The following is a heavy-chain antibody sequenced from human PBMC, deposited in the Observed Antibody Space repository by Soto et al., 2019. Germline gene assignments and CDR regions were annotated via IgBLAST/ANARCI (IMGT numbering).Heavy chain of an antibody. CDR2: ISYDGSNK. J-gene: IGHJ4*02. CDR1: GFTFSSYG. V-gene: IGHV3-30*18. D-gene: IGHD6-19*01. Sequence: GGSLRLSCAASGFTFSSYGMHWVRQAPGKGLEWVAVISYDGSNKYYADSVKGRFTISRDNSKNTLYLQMNSLRAEDTAVYYCAKSTSPDSSGWYFSDYWGQGTLVTVSS. CDR3: AKSTSPDSSGWYFSDY.